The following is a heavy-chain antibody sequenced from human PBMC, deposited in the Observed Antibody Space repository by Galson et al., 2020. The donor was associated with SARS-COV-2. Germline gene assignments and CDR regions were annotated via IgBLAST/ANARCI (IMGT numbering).Heavy chain of an antibody. J-gene: IGHJ4*02. Sequence: GGSLRLSCSASGFTFSTYTMHWVRQAPGKELEYVSAISVNGGSAYYADSVKGRFTISRDNSRNTLSLQMSSLRPEDTAVYYCVKGSLGYCSTNGCYSPFDYWGQGTLVTVSS. V-gene: IGHV3-64D*06. CDR2: ISVNGGSA. D-gene: IGHD2-2*02. CDR3: VKGSLGYCSTNGCYSPFDY. CDR1: GFTFSTYT.